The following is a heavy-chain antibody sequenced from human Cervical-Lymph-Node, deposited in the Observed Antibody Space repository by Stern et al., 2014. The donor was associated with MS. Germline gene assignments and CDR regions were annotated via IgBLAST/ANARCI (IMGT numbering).Heavy chain of an antibody. CDR2: IKQDGSEN. CDR1: GFTFW. D-gene: IGHD1-26*01. J-gene: IGHJ4*02. CDR3: ARGGGGSDY. Sequence: EVQLVESGGGLVQPGESLRLSCAASGFTFWMSWVRQAPGKGLEWVANIKQDGSENNYVDSVRGRFTVSRDNAENSLHLQMNSLRAEDTAIYYCARGGGGSDYWGQGTLVTVSS. V-gene: IGHV3-7*02.